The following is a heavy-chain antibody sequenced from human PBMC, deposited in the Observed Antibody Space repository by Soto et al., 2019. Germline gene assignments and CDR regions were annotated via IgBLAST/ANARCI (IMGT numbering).Heavy chain of an antibody. V-gene: IGHV4-30-2*01. J-gene: IGHJ5*02. D-gene: IGHD3-22*01. Sequence: SETLSLTCTVSGGPINSGDYSWTWIRQPPGKGLEWIGYIYHTGTTYYNMSLKSRVTISVDRSKNQFSLKLSSVTAADTAVYYCARGINYYDSSGDYWFDPWGEGTLVTVSS. CDR3: ARGINYYDSSGDYWFDP. CDR1: GGPINSGDYS. CDR2: IYHTGTT.